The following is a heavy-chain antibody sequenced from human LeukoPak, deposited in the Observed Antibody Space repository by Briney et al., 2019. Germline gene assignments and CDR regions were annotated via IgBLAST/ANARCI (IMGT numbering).Heavy chain of an antibody. J-gene: IGHJ3*02. CDR2: IYYSGST. Sequence: SETLSLTCTVSGGSISSSSYYWGWIRQPPGKGLEWIGSIYYSGSTYYNPSLKSRVTISVDTSKNQFSLKLSSVTAADTAVYYCATYCSTTSCPHRRAFDIWGQGTMVTVSS. D-gene: IGHD2-2*01. V-gene: IGHV4-39*07. CDR1: GGSISSSSYY. CDR3: ATYCSTTSCPHRRAFDI.